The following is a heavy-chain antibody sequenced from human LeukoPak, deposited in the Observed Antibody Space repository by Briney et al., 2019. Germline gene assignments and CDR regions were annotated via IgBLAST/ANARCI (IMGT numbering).Heavy chain of an antibody. Sequence: AETLSLTCTVSGDSISSFSYDWGGSRQPPGKGLEWIGSIFYTGSTYDKPSLKSRVTISVDTSKTQFSLKLTSVTAADTAVYYCATQSPPTDSWGQGTLVTVSS. V-gene: IGHV4-39*01. CDR2: IFYTGST. CDR1: GDSISSFSYD. CDR3: ATQSPPTDS. J-gene: IGHJ5*01.